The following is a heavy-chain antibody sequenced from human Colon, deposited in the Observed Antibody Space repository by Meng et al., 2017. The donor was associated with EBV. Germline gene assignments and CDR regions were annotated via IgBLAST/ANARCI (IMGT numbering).Heavy chain of an antibody. CDR2: IIPIFGTP. Sequence: QVQRVWSGAEVKKPGSSLKISCKVSGGSFKNDVISWVRQAPGQGLEWMGGIIPIFGTPNYAQSLEGRVTITADDSADDSTGTVYMELSSLRSEDTAIYYCSSGVTYYFEYWGQGTQVTVSS. CDR3: SSGVTYYFEY. V-gene: IGHV1-69*01. J-gene: IGHJ4*02. D-gene: IGHD2-8*01. CDR1: GGSFKNDV.